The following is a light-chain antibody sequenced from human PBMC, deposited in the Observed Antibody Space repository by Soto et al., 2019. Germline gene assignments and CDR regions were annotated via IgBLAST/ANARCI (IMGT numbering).Light chain of an antibody. V-gene: IGKV3-15*01. J-gene: IGKJ1*01. Sequence: EILMTQSPATLSVSPGERATLSCRASQSVSSYLAWYQQKPGQPPRLLIYGASTRATGIPARFSGSGSGTEFTLTISSLQSEDFAVYYCQQYNNWPRTLGQGTKVDIK. CDR1: QSVSSY. CDR3: QQYNNWPRT. CDR2: GAS.